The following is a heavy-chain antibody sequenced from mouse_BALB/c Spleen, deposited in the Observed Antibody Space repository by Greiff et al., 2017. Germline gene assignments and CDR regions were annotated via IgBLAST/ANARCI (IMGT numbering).Heavy chain of an antibody. CDR3: ARENYGSMDY. V-gene: IGHV1-87*01. CDR1: GYTFTSYW. Sequence: QVQLQQSGAELARPGASVKLSCKASGYTFTSYWMQWVKQRPGQGLEWIGAIYPGDGDTRYTQKFKGKATLTADKSSSTAYMQLSSLASEDSAVYYCARENYGSMDYWGQGTSVTVSS. J-gene: IGHJ4*01. CDR2: IYPGDGDT. D-gene: IGHD1-1*01.